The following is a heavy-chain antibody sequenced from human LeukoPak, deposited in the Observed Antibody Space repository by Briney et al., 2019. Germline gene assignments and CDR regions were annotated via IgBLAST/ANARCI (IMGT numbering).Heavy chain of an antibody. CDR3: ARAQYYDSSGYYYEDYFQH. D-gene: IGHD3-22*01. V-gene: IGHV3-48*02. Sequence: GGSLRLSCAASGFTFSSYSMNWVRQAPGKGLEWISYISSSTSTIYYADSVKGRFTISRNNAKNSLYLQMNSLRDEDTAVYYCARAQYYDSSGYYYEDYFQHWGQGTLVTVSS. CDR1: GFTFSSYS. J-gene: IGHJ1*01. CDR2: ISSSTSTI.